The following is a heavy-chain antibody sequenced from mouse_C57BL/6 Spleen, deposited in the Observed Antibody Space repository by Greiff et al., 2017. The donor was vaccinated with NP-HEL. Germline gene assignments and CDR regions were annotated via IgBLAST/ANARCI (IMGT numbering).Heavy chain of an antibody. J-gene: IGHJ4*01. CDR2: IHPNSGST. V-gene: IGHV1-64*01. Sequence: QVQLQQPGAELVKPGASVKLSCKASGYTFTSYWMHWVKQRPGQGLEWIGMIHPNSGSTNYNEKFKSKATLTVDKSSSTAYMQLSSLTSEDSAVYYCARNGGSYAMDYWGQGTSVTVSS. CDR1: GYTFTSYW. CDR3: ARNGGSYAMDY.